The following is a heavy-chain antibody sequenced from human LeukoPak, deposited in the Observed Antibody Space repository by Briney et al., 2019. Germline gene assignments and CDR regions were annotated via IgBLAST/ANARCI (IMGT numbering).Heavy chain of an antibody. CDR3: AKARYTAGWYTFDY. CDR2: IRGSDGST. CDR1: GFTFSNYA. Sequence: PGGSLRLSCAASGFTFSNYAMSWVRHTPGKGLEWVSIIRGSDGSTYYADSVKGRFTTSRDNPKNTLYLEMNNLGAEDTALYYCAKARYTAGWYTFDYWGQGTQVTVSS. V-gene: IGHV3-23*01. J-gene: IGHJ4*02. D-gene: IGHD6-19*01.